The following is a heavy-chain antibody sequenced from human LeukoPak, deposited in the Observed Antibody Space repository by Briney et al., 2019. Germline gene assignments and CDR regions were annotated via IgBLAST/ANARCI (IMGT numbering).Heavy chain of an antibody. CDR1: GFTVSSEF. Sequence: PGGSLRLSCAASGFTVSSEFMTWVRQAPGKGLEWVSVIYGDGTTYYADSVKGRFTISRDNSKNTLYLQMNSLRAEDTAVYYCAKDAYYYYYMDVWGKGTTVTVSS. J-gene: IGHJ6*03. V-gene: IGHV3-66*01. CDR2: IYGDGTT. CDR3: AKDAYYYYYMDV.